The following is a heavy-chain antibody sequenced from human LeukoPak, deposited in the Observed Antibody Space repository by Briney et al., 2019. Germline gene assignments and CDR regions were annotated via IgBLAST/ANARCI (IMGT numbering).Heavy chain of an antibody. Sequence: SETLSLTCTVSGDSISSGSYFWSWIRQPAGKGLEWIGRISTTGSTNYNPSLKSRISISAVTSKNQFSLSLTSVTAADTAVYYCGRAPYGPLYHWGQGILVTVSS. CDR2: ISTTGST. CDR1: GDSISSGSYF. D-gene: IGHD3-10*01. J-gene: IGHJ4*02. V-gene: IGHV4-61*02. CDR3: GRAPYGPLYH.